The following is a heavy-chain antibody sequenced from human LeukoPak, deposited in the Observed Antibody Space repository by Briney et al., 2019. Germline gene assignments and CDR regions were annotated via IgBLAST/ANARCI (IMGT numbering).Heavy chain of an antibody. CDR2: IYHSGST. CDR3: ARGRVPAANIFWFDP. CDR1: GGSTSSGGYS. D-gene: IGHD2-2*01. V-gene: IGHV4-30-2*01. Sequence: PSETLSLTCAVSGGSTSSGGYSWSWIRQPPGKGLEWIGYIYHSGSTYYNPSLKSRVTISVDRSKNQFSLKLSSVTAADTAVYYCARGRVPAANIFWFDPWGQGTLVTVSS. J-gene: IGHJ5*02.